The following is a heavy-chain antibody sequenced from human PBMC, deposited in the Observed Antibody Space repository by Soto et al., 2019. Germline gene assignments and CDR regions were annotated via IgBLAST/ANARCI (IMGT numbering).Heavy chain of an antibody. V-gene: IGHV3-33*01. CDR2: IWYDGSNK. Sequence: GGSLRLSCAASGFTFSSYGMHWVRQAPGKGLEWVAVIWYDGSNKYYADSVKGRFTISRDNSKNTLYLQMNSLRAEDTAVYYCARDLLEPNYGMDVWGQGTTVTVSS. D-gene: IGHD1-1*01. CDR1: GFTFSSYG. CDR3: ARDLLEPNYGMDV. J-gene: IGHJ6*02.